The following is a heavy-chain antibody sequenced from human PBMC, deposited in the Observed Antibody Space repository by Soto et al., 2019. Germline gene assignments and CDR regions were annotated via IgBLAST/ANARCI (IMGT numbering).Heavy chain of an antibody. CDR1: GINVSTNY. CDR3: ARDQHSAQWPYYYGLDV. Sequence: EVQLVESGGGLIQPGGSLRLYCAASGINVSTNYISWVRQAPGKWLEWVSIIYSYGTTYYADSVKGRFSISRDSSKNTLSLQMNSLRPEDTAVYYCARDQHSAQWPYYYGLDVWGQGTTVTVAS. V-gene: IGHV3-53*01. J-gene: IGHJ6*02. CDR2: IYSYGTT. D-gene: IGHD6-19*01.